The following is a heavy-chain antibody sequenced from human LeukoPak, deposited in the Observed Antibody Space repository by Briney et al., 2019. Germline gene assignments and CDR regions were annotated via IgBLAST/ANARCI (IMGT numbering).Heavy chain of an antibody. CDR1: GFTFSSYG. CDR2: IWYDGSNK. V-gene: IGHV3-33*01. CDR3: ARESALRPDAFDI. J-gene: IGHJ3*02. Sequence: GGSLRLSCAASGFTFSSYGMHWVRQAPGKGLEWVAVIWYDGSNKYYADSVKGRFTISRDNSKNTLYLQMNSLRAEDTAVYYCARESALRPDAFDIWGQGTMVTVSS.